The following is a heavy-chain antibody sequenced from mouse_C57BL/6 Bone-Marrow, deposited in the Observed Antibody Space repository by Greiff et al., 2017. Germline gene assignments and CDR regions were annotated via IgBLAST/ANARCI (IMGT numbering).Heavy chain of an antibody. V-gene: IGHV1-7*01. CDR1: GYTFTSYW. CDR2: INPSSGYT. Sequence: VKLMESGAELAKPGASVQLSCKASGYTFTSYWIHWVKQRPGQGLEWIGYINPSSGYTKYNQKFKDKATLTADKSSSTAYMQLSSLTYEDSAVYYCARGLDLLSRYYAMDYWGQGTSVTVSS. CDR3: ARGLDLLSRYYAMDY. J-gene: IGHJ4*01. D-gene: IGHD2-1*01.